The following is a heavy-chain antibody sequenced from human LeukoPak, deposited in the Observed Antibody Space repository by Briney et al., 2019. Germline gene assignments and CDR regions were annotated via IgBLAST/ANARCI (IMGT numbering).Heavy chain of an antibody. D-gene: IGHD4-17*01. V-gene: IGHV3-73*01. CDR3: TGGTTVTTLDY. J-gene: IGHJ4*02. Sequence: GGSLRLSCVASGFTLSGSAMHWVRQASGKGLEWVARIRSKAGSYATEYAASVKGRFTISREDSKNTAYLQMNSLKTEDTAVYYCTGGTTVTTLDYWGQGTLVTVS. CDR1: GFTLSGSA. CDR2: IRSKAGSYAT.